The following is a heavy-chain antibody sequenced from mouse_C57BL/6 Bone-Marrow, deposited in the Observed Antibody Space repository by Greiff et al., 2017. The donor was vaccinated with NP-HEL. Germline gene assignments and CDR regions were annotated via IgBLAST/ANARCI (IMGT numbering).Heavy chain of an antibody. Sequence: VQLQQPGAELVKPGASVKLSCKASGYTFTSYWMHWVKQRPGQGLEWIGMIHPNSGSTNYNEKFKSKATLTVDKSSSTAYMQLSSLTSEDSAVYYCARSGFYYYGSSYVWFAYWGQGTLVTVSA. V-gene: IGHV1-64*01. D-gene: IGHD1-1*01. CDR2: IHPNSGST. CDR3: ARSGFYYYGSSYVWFAY. CDR1: GYTFTSYW. J-gene: IGHJ3*01.